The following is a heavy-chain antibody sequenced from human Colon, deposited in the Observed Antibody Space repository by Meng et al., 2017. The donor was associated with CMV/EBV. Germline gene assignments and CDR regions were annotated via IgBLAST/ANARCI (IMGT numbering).Heavy chain of an antibody. J-gene: IGHJ4*02. CDR2: IYSNGRI. D-gene: IGHD6-6*01. Sequence: QVQLQESGPGLVEPSEILSLTCSVSGGSISGHYWTWTRRPAGEGLQWLGRIYSNGRIDENYSFRSRVTISVDTSKNQLSLRLTSVTAADTAVYYCVRQLVGGPIGVWGQGTLVTVSS. V-gene: IGHV4-4*07. CDR1: GGSISGHY. CDR3: VRQLVGGPIGV.